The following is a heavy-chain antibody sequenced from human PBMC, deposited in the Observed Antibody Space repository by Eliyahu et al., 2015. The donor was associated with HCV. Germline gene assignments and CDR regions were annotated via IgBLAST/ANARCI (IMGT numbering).Heavy chain of an antibody. J-gene: IGHJ4*02. CDR2: VHPRSAAS. CDR1: XLTFXDYY. D-gene: IGHD4-17*01. Sequence: VQLVQSGAEVXTPGASVRLSCXXSXLTFXDYYMXWVRQAPGQGLEWXGWVHPRSAASKPAEKFQGRVSMTSDTSTGTVYLELSRLRSDDTAMYYCARDMERPYGDGPFDHWGQGTLVTVSS. V-gene: IGHV1-2*02. CDR3: ARDMERPYGDGPFDH.